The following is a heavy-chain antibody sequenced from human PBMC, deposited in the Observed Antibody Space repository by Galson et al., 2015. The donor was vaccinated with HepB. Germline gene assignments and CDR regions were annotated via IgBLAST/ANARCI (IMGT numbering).Heavy chain of an antibody. CDR1: GFTFSSYG. V-gene: IGHV3-30*02. Sequence: SLRLSCAASGFTFSSYGMHWVRQAPGKGLEWVAFIRYDGSNKYYADSVKGRFTISRDNSKNTLYLQMNSLRAEDTAVYYCAKDRGSSWPPYYFDYWGQGTLVTVSS. D-gene: IGHD6-13*01. J-gene: IGHJ4*02. CDR2: IRYDGSNK. CDR3: AKDRGSSWPPYYFDY.